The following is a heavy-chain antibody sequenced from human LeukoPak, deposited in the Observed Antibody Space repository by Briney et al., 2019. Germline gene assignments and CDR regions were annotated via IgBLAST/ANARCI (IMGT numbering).Heavy chain of an antibody. CDR2: ISGSGGST. CDR3: AKEGGYQQLVPFDY. CDR1: GFTFISYA. J-gene: IGHJ4*02. D-gene: IGHD6-13*01. V-gene: IGHV3-23*01. Sequence: PGGSLRLSCAASGFTFISYAMSWVRQAPGKGLEWVSAISGSGGSTYYADSVKGRFTISRDNPKNTLYLQMNSLRAEDTAVYYCAKEGGYQQLVPFDYWGQGTLVTVSS.